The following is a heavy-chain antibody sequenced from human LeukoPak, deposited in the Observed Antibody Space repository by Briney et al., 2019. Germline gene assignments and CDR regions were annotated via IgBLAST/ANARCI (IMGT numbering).Heavy chain of an antibody. Sequence: SQTLSLTCDISGDIVSSNSAAWNWIRQSPSRGLEWLGRTYYRSKWYFEYAVSVESRITINPDTSKNQFSLQMNSVTPEDTAVYYCARVPGDYWYGMDVWGQGTTVTVSS. V-gene: IGHV6-1*01. D-gene: IGHD2-8*02. CDR2: TYYRSKWYF. CDR1: GDIVSSNSAA. CDR3: ARVPGDYWYGMDV. J-gene: IGHJ6*02.